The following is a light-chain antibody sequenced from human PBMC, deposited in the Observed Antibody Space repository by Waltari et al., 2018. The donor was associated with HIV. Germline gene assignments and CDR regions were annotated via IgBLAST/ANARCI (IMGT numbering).Light chain of an antibody. CDR1: ALPNQY. J-gene: IGLJ3*02. CDR2: KDT. Sequence: SYELPQPPSVSVSPGPTAKITCSGDALPNQYAHWYQQKPGQAPLLVIYKDTQRPSGIPERFSGSHSGTTVTLIISGVQAEDEADYYCESADNSGTYWVFGGGTKLSVL. CDR3: ESADNSGTYWV. V-gene: IGLV3-25*03.